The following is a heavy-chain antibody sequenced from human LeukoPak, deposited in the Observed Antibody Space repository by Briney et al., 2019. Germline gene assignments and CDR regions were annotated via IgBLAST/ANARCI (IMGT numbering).Heavy chain of an antibody. CDR3: ARLDRGRVATINY. CDR2: IDPSDSYT. CDR1: GYSFTSYW. J-gene: IGHJ4*02. Sequence: PGESLKISCKGSGYSFTSYWISWVRQMPGKGLEGRGRIDPSDSYTNYSPSFQGHVTISADKSISTAYLQWSSLKASDTAMYYCARLDRGRVATINYWGQGTLVTVSS. V-gene: IGHV5-10-1*01. D-gene: IGHD5-24*01.